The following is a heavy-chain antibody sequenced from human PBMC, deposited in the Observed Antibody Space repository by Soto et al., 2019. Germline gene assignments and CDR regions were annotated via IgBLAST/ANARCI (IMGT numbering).Heavy chain of an antibody. CDR3: ARIRYSSNWFDP. V-gene: IGHV2-70*11. CDR1: GGSISSYY. Sequence: TLSLTCTGSGGSISSYYWSWIRQPPGKALEWLARIDWDDDKYYSTSLKTRLTISKDTSKNQVVLTMTNMDPVDTATYYCARIRYSSNWFDPWGQGTLVTVSS. D-gene: IGHD1-20*01. J-gene: IGHJ5*02. CDR2: IDWDDDK.